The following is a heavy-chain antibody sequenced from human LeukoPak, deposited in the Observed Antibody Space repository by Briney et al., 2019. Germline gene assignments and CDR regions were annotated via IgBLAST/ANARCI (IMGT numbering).Heavy chain of an antibody. CDR3: TTGLR. CDR2: IKSKTGGGTT. J-gene: IGHJ4*02. CDR1: GFTFSNAW. V-gene: IGHV3-15*01. Sequence: PGGSLRLSCAASGFTFSNAWMSWVRQAPGKGLEWVGRIKSKTGGGTTDYAAPVKGRFTISRDDSKNTLYLQMNSLKTEDTAVYYCTTGLRWGQGTLVTVSS.